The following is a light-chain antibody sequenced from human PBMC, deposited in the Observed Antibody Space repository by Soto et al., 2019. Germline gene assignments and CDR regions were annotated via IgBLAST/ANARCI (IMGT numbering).Light chain of an antibody. CDR2: GAS. V-gene: IGKV3-15*01. CDR3: HQYTSGLRT. CDR1: QNVATN. J-gene: IGKJ1*01. Sequence: IVMTQFPATLSMSPGDRATLSCRASQNVATNLAWYQQKPGQAPRLLIHGASIRATGVPARFSGSGSETEFTLPISSLQSEAFAVYYCHQYTSGLRTFGRGTRVEV.